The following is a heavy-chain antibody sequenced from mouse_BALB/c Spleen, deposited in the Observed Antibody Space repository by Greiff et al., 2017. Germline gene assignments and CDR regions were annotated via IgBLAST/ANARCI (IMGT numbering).Heavy chain of an antibody. CDR2: IRNKANGYTT. J-gene: IGHJ4*01. D-gene: IGHD1-1*01. CDR1: GFTFTDYY. Sequence: EVHLVESGGGLVQPGGSLRLSCATSGFTFTDYYMSWVRQPPGKALEWLGFIRNKANGYTTEYSASVKGRFTISRDNSQSILYLQMNTLRAEDSATYYCARDYSYYGSSYGAMDYWGQGTSVTVSS. V-gene: IGHV7-3*02. CDR3: ARDYSYYGSSYGAMDY.